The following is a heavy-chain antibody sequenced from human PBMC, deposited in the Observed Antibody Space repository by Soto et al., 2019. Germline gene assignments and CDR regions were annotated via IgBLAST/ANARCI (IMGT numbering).Heavy chain of an antibody. CDR2: IYYSGST. V-gene: IGHV4-59*01. D-gene: IGHD2-2*01. Sequence: SETLSLTCTVSGGSISSYYWSWIRQPPGKGLEWIGYIYYSGSTNYNPSLESRVTISVDTSKNQFSLKLSSVTAADTAVYYCAREDIVVWAGGMDVWGQGTTVTVSS. J-gene: IGHJ6*02. CDR3: AREDIVVWAGGMDV. CDR1: GGSISSYY.